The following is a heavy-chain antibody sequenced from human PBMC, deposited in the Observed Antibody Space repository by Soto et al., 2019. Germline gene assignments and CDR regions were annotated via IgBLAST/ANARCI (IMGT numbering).Heavy chain of an antibody. CDR2: IYYSGST. Sequence: SETLSLTCTVSGGSISSGDYYWSWIRQPPGKGLEWIGYIYYSGSTYYNPSLKSRVTISVDTSKNQFSLKLSSVTAADTAVYYCARGQLYNWFDPWGQGTLVTVSS. D-gene: IGHD4-4*01. CDR3: ARGQLYNWFDP. CDR1: GGSISSGDYY. V-gene: IGHV4-30-4*01. J-gene: IGHJ5*02.